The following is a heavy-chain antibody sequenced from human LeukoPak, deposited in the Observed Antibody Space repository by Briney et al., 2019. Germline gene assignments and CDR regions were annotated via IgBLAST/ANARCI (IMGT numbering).Heavy chain of an antibody. Sequence: PGGSLRLSCAASGFSFSAYWMSWVRQAPGKGLEWVANIKEDGSDKYYVDSVKGRFTISRDNVKNSLYLQMNSLRAEDTAVYYCARGRDSSSSYPGYWGQGTLVTVSS. V-gene: IGHV3-7*04. CDR3: ARGRDSSSSYPGY. D-gene: IGHD6-6*01. J-gene: IGHJ4*02. CDR2: IKEDGSDK. CDR1: GFSFSAYW.